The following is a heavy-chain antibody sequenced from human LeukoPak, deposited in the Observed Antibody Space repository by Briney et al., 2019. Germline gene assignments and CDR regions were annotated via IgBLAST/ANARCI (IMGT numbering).Heavy chain of an antibody. CDR1: SGSSSSSRYY. V-gene: IGHV4-39*01. Sequence: SETLSLSGSVSSGSSSSSRYYWGWIRQPPVKGPEWIGSINYSGSTYYNQSLKSRVTISVDTSKNQSARKLSSVTAADKAVYYCASLTMVVTPPDYWGQGTLVTVSS. CDR2: INYSGST. CDR3: ASLTMVVTPPDY. J-gene: IGHJ4*02. D-gene: IGHD4-23*01.